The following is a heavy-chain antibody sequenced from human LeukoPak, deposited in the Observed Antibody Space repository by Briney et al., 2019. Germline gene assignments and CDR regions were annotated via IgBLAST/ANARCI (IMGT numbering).Heavy chain of an antibody. J-gene: IGHJ4*02. CDR2: ITWDGDST. Sequence: PGGSLRLSCAASGFTFDDYAMHWVRQTSGKGLEWVSLITWDGDSTYYADSVKGRFTISRDNSKNSLYLQMNSLRAEDTAFYYCAKGTSSWHEFDYWGQGTLVTVSS. V-gene: IGHV3-43D*03. D-gene: IGHD6-13*01. CDR1: GFTFDDYA. CDR3: AKGTSSWHEFDY.